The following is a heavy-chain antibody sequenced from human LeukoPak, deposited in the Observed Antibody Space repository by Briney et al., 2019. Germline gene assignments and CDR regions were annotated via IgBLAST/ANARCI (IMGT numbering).Heavy chain of an antibody. Sequence: SETLSLTCAVYGGSFSGYYWTWIRQPPGKGLEWIGEINHSGSTNYNPSLKSRGTISVDTSKNQFSLKLSSVTAADTAVYYCARGPSSRQQLAYNWFDPWGQGTLVTVSS. J-gene: IGHJ5*02. V-gene: IGHV4-34*01. CDR3: ARGPSSRQQLAYNWFDP. CDR2: INHSGST. CDR1: GGSFSGYY. D-gene: IGHD6-13*01.